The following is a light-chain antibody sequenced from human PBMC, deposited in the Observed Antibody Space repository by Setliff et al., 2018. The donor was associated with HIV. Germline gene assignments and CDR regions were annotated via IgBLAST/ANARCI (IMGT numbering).Light chain of an antibody. CDR1: SSDVGSSKF. V-gene: IGLV2-14*01. J-gene: IGLJ1*01. CDR2: EVS. CDR3: GSYTTTNSCV. Sequence: ALAQPASVSGSPGQSITISCTGTSSDVGSSKFVSWYQQHPGKAPKLLIYEVSNRPSGVSDRFTGSKSANTASLTISGLQAEDEADYYCGSYTTTNSCVFGTGTKVTVL.